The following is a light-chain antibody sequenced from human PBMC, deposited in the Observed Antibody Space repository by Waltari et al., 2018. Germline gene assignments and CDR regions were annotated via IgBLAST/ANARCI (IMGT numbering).Light chain of an antibody. CDR2: RIS. CDR1: SSVSTSY. V-gene: IGKV3D-7*01. CDR3: QQGHSIPFT. Sequence: EIVLTQSPTSMAVSQGERVNISCTASSSVSTSYLHWYQQKPGFPPRLLVYRISSLASGVPARFSGSGSGTSYTLTISSMEAEDAANYYCQQGHSIPFTFGPGTKLDIK. J-gene: IGKJ3*01.